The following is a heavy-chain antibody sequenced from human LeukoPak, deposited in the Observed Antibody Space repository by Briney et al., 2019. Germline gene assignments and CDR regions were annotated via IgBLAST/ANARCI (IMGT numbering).Heavy chain of an antibody. J-gene: IGHJ4*02. Sequence: PGRSLRLSCAASGFTFDDYAMHWVRQAPGKGLEWVSGISWNSGSIGYADSVKGRFTISRDNAKNSLYLQMNSLRAEDTAVYYCARVGPRGPFDYWGQGTLVTVSS. CDR3: ARVGPRGPFDY. CDR1: GFTFDDYA. CDR2: ISWNSGSI. V-gene: IGHV3-9*01. D-gene: IGHD5-12*01.